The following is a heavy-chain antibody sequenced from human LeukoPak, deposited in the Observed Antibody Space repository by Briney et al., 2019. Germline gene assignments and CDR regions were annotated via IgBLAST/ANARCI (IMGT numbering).Heavy chain of an antibody. CDR2: IFYSGRT. D-gene: IGHD2-15*01. J-gene: IGHJ2*01. CDR1: GGSISSYY. CDR3: ARPARYCSSGSCYSDWYFDL. Sequence: PSETLSLTCTVSGGSISSYYWSWIRQPPGKGLEWIGYIFYSGRTNYNPSLKSPVTMSVDTSKKQFTLNLTSVTAADTTVYYCARPARYCSSGSCYSDWYFDLWGRGTLVTVSS. V-gene: IGHV4-59*08.